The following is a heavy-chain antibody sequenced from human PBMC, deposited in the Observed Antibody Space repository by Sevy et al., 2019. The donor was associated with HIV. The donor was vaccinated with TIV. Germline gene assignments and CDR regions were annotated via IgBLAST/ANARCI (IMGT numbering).Heavy chain of an antibody. CDR1: GFTFSSYG. J-gene: IGHJ6*02. Sequence: GGSLRLSCAASGFTFSSYGMHWVRQAPGKGLEWVAVISYDGSNKYYADSVKGRFTISRDNSKNTLYLQMNSLRAEDTAVYYCAKDHYSNYVGYYYYGMVVWGQGTTVTVSS. V-gene: IGHV3-30*18. CDR2: ISYDGSNK. CDR3: AKDHYSNYVGYYYYGMVV. D-gene: IGHD4-4*01.